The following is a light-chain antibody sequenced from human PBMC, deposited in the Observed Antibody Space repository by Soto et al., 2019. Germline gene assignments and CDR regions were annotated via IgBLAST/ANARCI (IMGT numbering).Light chain of an antibody. CDR1: QSVSSSY. CDR3: QQYGSSPQT. CDR2: GAS. V-gene: IGKV3-20*01. J-gene: IGKJ5*01. Sequence: EIVLTQSPGTLSLSPGERATLSCRASQSVSSSYLAWYQQKPGQAPRLLIYGASSRATGIPDRFSGSGSGTDFXLTISRLEPEDFAVYYCQQYGSSPQTFGQGTRLEIK.